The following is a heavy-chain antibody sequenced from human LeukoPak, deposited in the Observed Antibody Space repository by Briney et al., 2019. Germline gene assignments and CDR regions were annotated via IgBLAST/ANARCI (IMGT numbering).Heavy chain of an antibody. CDR1: GGSISSYY. CDR2: IYYSGST. V-gene: IGHV4-59*01. Sequence: SETLSLTCTVSGGSISSYYWSWIRQPPGKGLEWIGYIYYSGSTNYNPSLKSRVTISVDTSKNQFSLKLSSVTAADTAVYYCARDRQVIDYGMDVWGQGTTVTVSS. CDR3: ARDRQVIDYGMDV. J-gene: IGHJ6*02.